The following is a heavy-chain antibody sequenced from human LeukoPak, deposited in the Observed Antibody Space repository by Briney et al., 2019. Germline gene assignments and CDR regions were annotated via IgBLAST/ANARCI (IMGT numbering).Heavy chain of an antibody. J-gene: IGHJ4*02. Sequence: GASVNVSCKASGYTFTGYYIHWVRQAPGQGLEWMGWINPNSGGTNFAQKFQGRVTMTRDTSISAAYMELSWLRSDDTAVYYCARRGGLLDDYGPFFDYWGQGTLVTVSS. CDR1: GYTFTGYY. V-gene: IGHV1-2*02. CDR2: INPNSGGT. D-gene: IGHD3-16*01. CDR3: ARRGGLLDDYGPFFDY.